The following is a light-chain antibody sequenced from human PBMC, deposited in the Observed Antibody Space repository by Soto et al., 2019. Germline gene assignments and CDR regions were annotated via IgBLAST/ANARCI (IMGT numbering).Light chain of an antibody. CDR2: DAS. J-gene: IGLJ3*02. CDR3: CSYAGANWV. CDR1: SRDVGNYNL. Sequence: QSALTQPASVSGSPGQSITISCTGTSRDVGNYNLVSWYQQHPGKAPKLIIYDASKRPSGVSNRFSGSKSGNTASLTISGLQAEDEADYSCCSYAGANWVFGGGTKLTVL. V-gene: IGLV2-23*01.